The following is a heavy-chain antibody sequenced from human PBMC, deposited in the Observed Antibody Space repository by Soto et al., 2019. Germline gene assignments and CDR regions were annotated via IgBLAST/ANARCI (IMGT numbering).Heavy chain of an antibody. V-gene: IGHV4-34*01. J-gene: IGHJ2*01. CDR3: AREVPSRYFDL. CDR2: INHSGST. D-gene: IGHD1-1*01. Sequence: QVRLQQWGAGLLKPSETLSLTCAVYGGSFSDYYWSWIRQSPGKGLEWIGEINHSGSTNYNPSLKSRVTRSVDTSKNQFSLKLSSVTAADTAVYYCAREVPSRYFDLWGRGTPLTVSS. CDR1: GGSFSDYY.